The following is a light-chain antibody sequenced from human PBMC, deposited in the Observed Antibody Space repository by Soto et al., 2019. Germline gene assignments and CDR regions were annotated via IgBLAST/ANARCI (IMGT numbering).Light chain of an antibody. V-gene: IGKV1-17*03. J-gene: IGKJ4*01. CDR3: LQHNTYPLS. Sequence: DIQMTQSPSAMSASVGDRVTITCRASQAISHYLAWFHQRPGKVPKRLIYGASTLESGVPSRFSGSGSGTEFTLTISSLQPEDFGTYYCLQHNTYPLSFGGGTKVYIK. CDR1: QAISHY. CDR2: GAS.